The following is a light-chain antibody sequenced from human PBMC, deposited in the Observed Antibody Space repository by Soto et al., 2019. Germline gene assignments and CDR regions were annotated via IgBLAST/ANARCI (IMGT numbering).Light chain of an antibody. V-gene: IGLV2-11*01. CDR2: YVS. CDR1: SSDVV. J-gene: IGLJ3*02. CDR3: CSSAGGFTWV. Sequence: QSALTQPRSVSGSPGQSVTISCTGTSSDVVSWYQQHPVKAPKVIIYYVSQRPSGVPDRFSGSKSGNTASLTISGLQAEDEADYYCCSSAGGFTWVFGGGTKVTVL.